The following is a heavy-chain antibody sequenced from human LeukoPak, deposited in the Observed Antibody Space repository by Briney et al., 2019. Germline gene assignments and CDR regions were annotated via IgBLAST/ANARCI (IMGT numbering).Heavy chain of an antibody. V-gene: IGHV4-59*12. CDR3: ARAKSGSYASGYFDY. D-gene: IGHD1-26*01. J-gene: IGHJ4*02. Sequence: SETLSLTCSVSGGSMSPYYWNWIRQPPGKGLEWIGYQYYSGATDYNPSLKSRVTISVDKSKNQFSLKLSSVTAADTAVYYCARAKSGSYASGYFDYWGQGTLVTVSS. CDR1: GGSMSPYY. CDR2: QYYSGAT.